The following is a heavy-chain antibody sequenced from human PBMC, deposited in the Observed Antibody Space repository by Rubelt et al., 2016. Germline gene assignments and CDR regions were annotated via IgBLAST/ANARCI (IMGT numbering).Heavy chain of an antibody. CDR2: IKQDVGLK. J-gene: IGHJ4*02. V-gene: IGHV3-7*03. Sequence: RGLEWVAHIKQDVGLKFYVDSVKGRFTISRDNAKNSLYLQMNSLRAEDTAVYYCARDSGGLEDYFDYWGQGTLVTVSS. D-gene: IGHD3-16*01. CDR3: ARDSGGLEDYFDY.